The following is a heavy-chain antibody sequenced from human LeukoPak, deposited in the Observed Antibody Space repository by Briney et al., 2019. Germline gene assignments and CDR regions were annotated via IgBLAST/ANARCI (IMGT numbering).Heavy chain of an antibody. V-gene: IGHV1-8*01. CDR1: GYTFTSYD. CDR2: MNPNSGNT. J-gene: IGHJ4*02. Sequence: ASVKFSCKASGYTFTSYDINWVRQATGQGLEWMGWMNPNSGNTGYAQKFQGRVTMTRNTSISTAYMELSSLRSEDTAVYYRARSGSYTEPIGYWGQGTLVTVSS. D-gene: IGHD1-26*01. CDR3: ARSGSYTEPIGY.